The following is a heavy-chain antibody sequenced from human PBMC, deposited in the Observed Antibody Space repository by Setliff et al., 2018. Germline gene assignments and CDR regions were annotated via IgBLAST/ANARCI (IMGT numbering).Heavy chain of an antibody. Sequence: GGSLRLSCAASGFTFSTYAMNWPRQAPGKGLEWVSYISSSSGLIYYADSVKGRFTISRDEAKNSLYLQMNSLRTEDTAVYYCARDLVKDIVVVVWYFDLWGRGTLVTVSS. J-gene: IGHJ2*01. D-gene: IGHD2-15*01. CDR2: ISSSSGLI. CDR1: GFTFSTYA. V-gene: IGHV3-48*01. CDR3: ARDLVKDIVVVVWYFDL.